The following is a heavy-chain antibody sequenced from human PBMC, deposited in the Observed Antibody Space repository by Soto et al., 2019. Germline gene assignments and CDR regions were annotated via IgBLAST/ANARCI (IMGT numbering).Heavy chain of an antibody. CDR3: ARGVVVVAATSYYGMDV. V-gene: IGHV1-69*13. CDR2: IIPIFGTA. CDR1: GGTFSSYA. J-gene: IGHJ6*02. Sequence: GASVKVSCKASGGTFSSYAISWVRQAPVQGLEWMGGIIPIFGTANYAQKFQGRVTITADESTSTAYMGLSSLRSEDTAVYYCARGVVVVAATSYYGMDVWGQGTTVTVSS. D-gene: IGHD2-15*01.